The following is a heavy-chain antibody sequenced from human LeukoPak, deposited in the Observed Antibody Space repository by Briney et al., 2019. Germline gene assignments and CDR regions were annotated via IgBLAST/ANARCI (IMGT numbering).Heavy chain of an antibody. CDR1: GFTFSTYD. CDR2: ISSSSTTI. V-gene: IGHV3-48*04. J-gene: IGHJ4*02. D-gene: IGHD4/OR15-4a*01. Sequence: GGSLRLSCVASGFTFSTYDMNWVRQAPGKGLEWVSYISSSSTTIYYADSVKGRFTISRDNTKNSLYLQMDSLRAEDTAVYYCARGYNYGAYWGQGTLVTVSS. CDR3: ARGYNYGAY.